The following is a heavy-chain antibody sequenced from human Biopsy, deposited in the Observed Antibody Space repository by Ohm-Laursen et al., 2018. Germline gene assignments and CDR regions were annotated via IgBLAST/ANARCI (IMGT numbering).Heavy chain of an antibody. CDR2: IKHDGSEH. CDR3: ARDQRGPSLLEAKLTPNYFDY. D-gene: IGHD1-1*01. V-gene: IGHV3-7*01. Sequence: SLRLSCAASGFTFSTYWMSWVRQAPGKGLEWVANIKHDGSEHYYVDSVKGRFTISRDNAGNSLFLQMNSLRGEDTAVYYCARDQRGPSLLEAKLTPNYFDYWGRGSLVTVSS. J-gene: IGHJ4*02. CDR1: GFTFSTYW.